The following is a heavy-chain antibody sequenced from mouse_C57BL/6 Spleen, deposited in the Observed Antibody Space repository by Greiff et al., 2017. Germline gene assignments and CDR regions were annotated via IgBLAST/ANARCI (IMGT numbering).Heavy chain of an antibody. CDR1: GYSITSGYY. CDR2: ISYDGSN. CDR3: ASGGLYDGYYDAWFAY. Sequence: EVQLQESGPGLVKPSQSLSLTCSVTGYSITSGYYWNWIRQFPGNKLEWMGYISYDGSNNYNPSLKNRISITRDTSKNQFFLKLNSVTTEDTATYYCASGGLYDGYYDAWFAYWGQGTLVTVSA. V-gene: IGHV3-6*01. D-gene: IGHD2-3*01. J-gene: IGHJ3*01.